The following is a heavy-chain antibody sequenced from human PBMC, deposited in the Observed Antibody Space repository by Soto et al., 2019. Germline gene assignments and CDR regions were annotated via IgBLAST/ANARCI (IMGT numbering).Heavy chain of an antibody. V-gene: IGHV1-69*13. D-gene: IGHD3-3*01. J-gene: IGHJ6*02. CDR1: GGTFSSYA. CDR2: IIPIFGTA. Sequence: SVKVSCKASGGTFSSYAISWVRQAPGQGLEWMGGIIPIFGTANYAQKFQGGVTITADESTSTAYMELSSLRSEDTAVYYCARGVEVLEWFPPEHYGMDVWGQGTTVTVSS. CDR3: ARGVEVLEWFPPEHYGMDV.